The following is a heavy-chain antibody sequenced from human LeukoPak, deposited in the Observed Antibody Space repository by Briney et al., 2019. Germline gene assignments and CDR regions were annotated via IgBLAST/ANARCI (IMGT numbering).Heavy chain of an antibody. V-gene: IGHV1-8*01. CDR2: MNPNSGNT. CDR1: GYTFTSYD. Sequence: GASVKVSRKASGYTFTSYDINWVRQATGQGLEWMGWMNPNSGNTGYAQKFQGRVTMTRNTSISTAYMELSSLRSEDTAVYYCAKGGHCSGGSCYEVPAYAFDIWGQGTMVTVSS. D-gene: IGHD2-15*01. J-gene: IGHJ3*02. CDR3: AKGGHCSGGSCYEVPAYAFDI.